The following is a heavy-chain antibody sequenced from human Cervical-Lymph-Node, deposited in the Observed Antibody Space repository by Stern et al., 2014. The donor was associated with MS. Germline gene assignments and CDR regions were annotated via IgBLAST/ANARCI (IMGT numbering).Heavy chain of an antibody. V-gene: IGHV1-2*02. CDR1: GYTFSDHY. J-gene: IGHJ3*02. CDR2: INAKSGIT. D-gene: IGHD1-20*01. CDR3: ARELNWNDIFTNVFDI. Sequence: QAQLVESGAEVKKPGASVKVSCKDSGYTFSDHYMHWVRQAPGQGLEWMGWINAKSGITNYAQKFQGRVTMTRDTSISTAYMELSSLRSDDTAVYYCARELNWNDIFTNVFDIWGQGTMGTVSS.